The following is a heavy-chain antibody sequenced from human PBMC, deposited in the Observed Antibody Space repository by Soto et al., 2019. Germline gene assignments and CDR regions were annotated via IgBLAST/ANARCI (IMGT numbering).Heavy chain of an antibody. J-gene: IGHJ5*02. CDR3: ARGPLRIVVVPAARAWFDP. CDR2: INHSGST. D-gene: IGHD2-2*01. CDR1: GGSFSGYY. Sequence: QVQLQQWGAGLLKPSETLSLTCAVYGGSFSGYYWSWIRQPPGKGLEWIGEINHSGSTNYNPSLKSRVTISVDTSKNQFSLKLSSVTAADTAVYYCARGPLRIVVVPAARAWFDPWGQGTLVTVSS. V-gene: IGHV4-34*01.